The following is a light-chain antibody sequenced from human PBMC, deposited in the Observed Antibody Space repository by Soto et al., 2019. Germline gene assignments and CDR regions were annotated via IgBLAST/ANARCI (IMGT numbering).Light chain of an antibody. Sequence: ELVLTQSPDTLSLSPGERATLSCRASQTVPGNYLAWFQQKPGQAPMLLIYGASSRAPAIPDRFSGSGSGADFTLTISRLESEDFAIYYCHQYTSPPWTVGQGTRVE. CDR1: QTVPGNY. CDR3: HQYTSPPWT. V-gene: IGKV3-20*01. J-gene: IGKJ1*01. CDR2: GAS.